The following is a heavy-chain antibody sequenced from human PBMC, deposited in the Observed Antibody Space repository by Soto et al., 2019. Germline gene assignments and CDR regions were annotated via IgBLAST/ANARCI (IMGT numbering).Heavy chain of an antibody. J-gene: IGHJ4*02. D-gene: IGHD2-15*01. V-gene: IGHV4-31*03. CDR2: IFHSGST. CDR1: GGSISSDDFY. Sequence: SETLSLTCTVSGGSISSDDFYWSWIRQHPGKGLEWIGEIFHSGSTNYNPSLKSRVTISVDKSRNQFSLKLTSVTAADTAVYYCARTFGGSCSNWGRGSLVTVSS. CDR3: ARTFGGSCSN.